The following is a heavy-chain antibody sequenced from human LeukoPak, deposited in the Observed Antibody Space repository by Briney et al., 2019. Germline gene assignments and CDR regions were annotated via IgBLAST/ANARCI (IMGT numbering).Heavy chain of an antibody. V-gene: IGHV4-59*12. CDR1: GGSISSYY. J-gene: IGHJ3*02. Sequence: PSETLSLTCTVSGGSISSYYWSWIRQPPGKGLKWIGNIYYSGYTNYNPSLKSRVTISVDTSKNQFSLKLSSVTAADTAVYSCARDQGGIDYYDSSGFLRHALDIWGQGTVVTVSS. CDR2: IYYSGYT. CDR3: ARDQGGIDYYDSSGFLRHALDI. D-gene: IGHD3-22*01.